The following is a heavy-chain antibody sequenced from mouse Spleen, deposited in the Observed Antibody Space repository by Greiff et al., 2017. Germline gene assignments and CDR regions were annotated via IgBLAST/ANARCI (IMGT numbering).Heavy chain of an antibody. CDR1: GYAFTSYN. CDR2: IDPYNGGT. J-gene: IGHJ3*01. CDR3: ARSKYGNYFAY. D-gene: IGHD2-10*02. Sequence: VQLQQSGAELARPGTSVKVSCKASGYAFTSYNMYWVKQSHGKSLEWIGYIDPYNGGTSYNQKFKGKATLTVDKSSSTAYMHLNSLTSEDSAVYYCARSKYGNYFAYWGQGTLVTVSA. V-gene: IGHV1S135*01.